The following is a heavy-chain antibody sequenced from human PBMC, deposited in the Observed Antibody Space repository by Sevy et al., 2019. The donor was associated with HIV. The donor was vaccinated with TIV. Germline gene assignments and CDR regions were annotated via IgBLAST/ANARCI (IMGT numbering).Heavy chain of an antibody. CDR3: AKIISSAWSYVDY. CDR1: GFTFSSYG. Sequence: GGSLRLSCAASGFTFSSYGMSWVRQAPGKGLDWVSGISGSGGTTYDADSVKGRFTISRDNSKNTLYLQMNSLRAEDTAVYYCAKIISSAWSYVDYWGQGTLVTVSS. J-gene: IGHJ4*02. V-gene: IGHV3-23*01. D-gene: IGHD6-19*01. CDR2: ISGSGGTT.